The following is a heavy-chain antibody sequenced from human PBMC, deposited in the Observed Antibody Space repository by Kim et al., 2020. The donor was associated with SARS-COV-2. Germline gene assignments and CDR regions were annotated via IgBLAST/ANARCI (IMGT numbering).Heavy chain of an antibody. Sequence: SVKVSCKASGGTFSSYAISWVRQAPGQGLEWMGRIIPILGIANYAQKFQGRVTITADKSTSTAYMELSSLRSEDTAVYYCARDLLYYDSSGYYYSPHAFDIWGQGTMVTVSS. CDR1: GGTFSSYA. D-gene: IGHD3-22*01. V-gene: IGHV1-69*04. CDR2: IIPILGIA. J-gene: IGHJ3*02. CDR3: ARDLLYYDSSGYYYSPHAFDI.